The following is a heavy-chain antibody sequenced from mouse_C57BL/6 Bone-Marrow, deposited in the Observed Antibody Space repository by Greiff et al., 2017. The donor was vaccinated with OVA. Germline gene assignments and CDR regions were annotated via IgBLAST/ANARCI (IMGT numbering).Heavy chain of an antibody. Sequence: QVQLQQPGAELVKPGASVKLSCKASGYTFTSYWMNWVKQRPGRGLEWIGMIDPNSGCTKYNEKFKSKATLTVDKSSSTAYIQLSSLTSEDSAVYYCAICYYGNIYALDYWGQGTSVTVSS. CDR2: IDPNSGCT. V-gene: IGHV1-72*01. J-gene: IGHJ4*01. CDR3: AICYYGNIYALDY. D-gene: IGHD1-1*01. CDR1: GYTFTSYW.